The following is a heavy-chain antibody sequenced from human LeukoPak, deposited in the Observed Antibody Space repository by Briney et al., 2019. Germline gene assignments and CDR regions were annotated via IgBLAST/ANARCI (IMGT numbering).Heavy chain of an antibody. V-gene: IGHV3-21*01. Sequence: MPGGSLRLSCAASGFTFSRYNMNWVRQAPGKGLEWVSSISTSSLYIYYADSVKGRFTISRDNSKNTLYLQMNSLRAEDTAVYYCAKSRVVRDYYYYMDVWGKGTTVTISS. D-gene: IGHD3-10*01. J-gene: IGHJ6*03. CDR1: GFTFSRYN. CDR3: AKSRVVRDYYYYMDV. CDR2: ISTSSLYI.